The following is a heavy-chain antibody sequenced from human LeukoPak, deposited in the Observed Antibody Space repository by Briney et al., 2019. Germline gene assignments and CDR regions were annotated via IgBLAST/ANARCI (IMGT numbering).Heavy chain of an antibody. CDR2: ISAYNGNT. V-gene: IGHV1-18*01. CDR3: ARDLAGLLWFGELRPRDWFDP. Sequence: VASVKVSCKASGYTFTSYGISWVRQAPGQGLEWMGWISAYNGNTNYAQKLQGRVTMTTDTSTSTAYMELRSLRSDDTAVYYCARDLAGLLWFGELRPRDWFDPWGQGTLVTVSS. D-gene: IGHD3-10*01. J-gene: IGHJ5*02. CDR1: GYTFTSYG.